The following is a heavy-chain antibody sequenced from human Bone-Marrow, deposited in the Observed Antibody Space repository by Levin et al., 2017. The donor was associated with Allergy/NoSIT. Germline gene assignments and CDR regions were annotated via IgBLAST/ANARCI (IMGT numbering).Heavy chain of an antibody. D-gene: IGHD4-17*01. V-gene: IGHV3-48*01. CDR3: ARVLYGDYVSRWFDP. J-gene: IGHJ5*02. Sequence: GGSLRLSCAASGFTFSSYSMNWVRQAPGKGLEWVSYTSSSSSTIYYADSVKGRFTISRDNAKNSLYLQMNSLRAEDTAVYYCARVLYGDYVSRWFDPWGQGTLVTVSS. CDR1: GFTFSSYS. CDR2: TSSSSSTI.